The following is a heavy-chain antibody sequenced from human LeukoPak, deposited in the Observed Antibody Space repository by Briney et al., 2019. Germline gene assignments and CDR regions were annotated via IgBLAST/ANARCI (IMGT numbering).Heavy chain of an antibody. V-gene: IGHV3-13*01. D-gene: IGHD4-17*01. CDR3: AKEGDYGDYNY. CDR2: IGTAGDT. Sequence: GGSLRLSCAASGFTFSSYDMHWVRQATGKGLEWVSAIGTAGDTYYPGSVKGRFTISRENAKNSLYLQMNSLRAGDTAVYYCAKEGDYGDYNYWGQGTLVTASS. CDR1: GFTFSSYD. J-gene: IGHJ4*02.